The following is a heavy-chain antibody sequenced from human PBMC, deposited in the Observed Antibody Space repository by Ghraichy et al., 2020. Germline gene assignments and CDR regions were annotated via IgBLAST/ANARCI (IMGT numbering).Heavy chain of an antibody. CDR1: GFTFSTYG. D-gene: IGHD1-26*01. Sequence: GGYLRLSCAASGFTFSTYGMHWVRQAPGKGLEWVAVISYDGSAQYYADSVKGRSTISRDNSKNTLYLQMNSLRPEDTAVYYCAKEGFSRVSDWHFDLWGRGTLVTVSS. CDR3: AKEGFSRVSDWHFDL. J-gene: IGHJ2*01. V-gene: IGHV3-30*18. CDR2: ISYDGSAQ.